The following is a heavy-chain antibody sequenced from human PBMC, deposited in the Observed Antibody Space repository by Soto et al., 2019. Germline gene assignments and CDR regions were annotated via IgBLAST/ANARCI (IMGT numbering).Heavy chain of an antibody. CDR1: TFSMYS. J-gene: IGHJ5*02. CDR3: ARDQGGSYDSWFDP. D-gene: IGHD1-26*01. Sequence: VQVVESGGGLVKPGGSLRLSCTFTFSMYSMNWVRQAPGKGLEWVASISSGSAYIKYAESVKGRFTISNDNAKNSLHLQMNSLRAEDTAIYHCARDQGGSYDSWFDPWGQGTLVTVSS. CDR2: ISSGSAYI. V-gene: IGHV3-21*06.